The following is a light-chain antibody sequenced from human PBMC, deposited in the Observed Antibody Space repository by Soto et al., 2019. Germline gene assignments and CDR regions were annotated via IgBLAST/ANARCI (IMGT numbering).Light chain of an antibody. J-gene: IGKJ1*01. Sequence: DVQMTQSPSTLSASVGDRVTITCRASQNIDNWLAWYQQKPRKAPKLLIYKASSLESGVPSRFSGSGSGTEFTLTISSLEPDDFATYHCQQYNSYSVPSFGQGTKAEIK. V-gene: IGKV1-5*03. CDR2: KAS. CDR1: QNIDNW. CDR3: QQYNSYSVPS.